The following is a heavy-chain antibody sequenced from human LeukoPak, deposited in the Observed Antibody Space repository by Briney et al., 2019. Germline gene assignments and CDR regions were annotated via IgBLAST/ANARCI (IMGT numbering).Heavy chain of an antibody. Sequence: ASVKLSCQASGYTFTSYCMHWVRQAPGQGLEWMGLINPSGGSTSHAQKLQGRLTTTRDMSTNTVYMELSSLRSEDTAVYYCARVAYYDFWGGHAFDPWGQGTLVTVSS. D-gene: IGHD3-3*01. CDR1: GYTFTSYC. J-gene: IGHJ5*02. CDR3: ARVAYYDFWGGHAFDP. CDR2: INPSGGST. V-gene: IGHV1-46*04.